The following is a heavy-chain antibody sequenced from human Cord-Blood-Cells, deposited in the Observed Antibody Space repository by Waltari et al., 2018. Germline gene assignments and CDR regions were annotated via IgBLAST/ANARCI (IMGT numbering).Heavy chain of an antibody. D-gene: IGHD3-10*01. Sequence: QVQLVPSGAEVKKPGASVKVSCKASGYTFTVYYMHWARQPPGQGLEWMGWINPNRGGTNYAQKVQGRVTMTRDTSISTAYMELSRLRSDDTAVYYCARGGPSWGVRYFDLWGRGTLVTVSS. CDR1: GYTFTVYY. J-gene: IGHJ2*01. CDR3: ARGGPSWGVRYFDL. CDR2: INPNRGGT. V-gene: IGHV1-2*02.